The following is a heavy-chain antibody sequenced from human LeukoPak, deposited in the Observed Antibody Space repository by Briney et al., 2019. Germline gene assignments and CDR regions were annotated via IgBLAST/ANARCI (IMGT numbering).Heavy chain of an antibody. Sequence: SETLSLTCTVSGGSISSYYWSWLRQPPGKGLEWIGYIYYSGSTNYNPSLKSRVTISVDTSKNQFSMELSSVTAADTAVYYCAREDPNGDAFDIWGQGTMVTVSS. CDR2: IYYSGST. J-gene: IGHJ3*02. CDR3: AREDPNGDAFDI. CDR1: GGSISSYY. V-gene: IGHV4-59*01.